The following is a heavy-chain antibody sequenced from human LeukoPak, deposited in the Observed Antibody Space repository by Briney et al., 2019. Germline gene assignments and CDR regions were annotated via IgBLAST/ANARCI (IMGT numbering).Heavy chain of an antibody. CDR1: GYGYTSNY. CDR2: IYPRDGST. J-gene: IGHJ4*02. V-gene: IGHV1-46*01. CDR3: ARDQEAFDY. Sequence: ASVKVSCKASGYGYTSNYIHRVRQAPGQGLEWMGMIYPRDGSTSYAQKFQGRVTVTRDTSTSTVHMELSGLRSEDTAVYYCARDQEAFDYWGQGTLVTVSS.